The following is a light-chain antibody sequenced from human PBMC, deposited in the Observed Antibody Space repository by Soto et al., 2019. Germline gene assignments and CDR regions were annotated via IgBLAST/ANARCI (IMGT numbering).Light chain of an antibody. CDR1: QSVLYSSNNKNY. CDR2: WAS. J-gene: IGKJ4*01. Sequence: DIVMTQSPDSLAVSLGERATINCKSSQSVLYSSNNKNYLAWYQQKPGQSPKLLIFWASTRESGVPDRFSGSGSGTDFTLTISSLQAEDVAVYSCQQYYNTPLTFGGGTKVEI. V-gene: IGKV4-1*01. CDR3: QQYYNTPLT.